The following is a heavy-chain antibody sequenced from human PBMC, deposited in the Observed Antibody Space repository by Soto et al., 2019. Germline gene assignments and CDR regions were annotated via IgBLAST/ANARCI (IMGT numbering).Heavy chain of an antibody. V-gene: IGHV3-23*01. D-gene: IGHD5-12*01. J-gene: IGHJ4*02. CDR3: ARVDLIGLVATSDRDDY. CDR2: ISSSGGST. CDR1: GFTFSSYA. Sequence: GGSLRLSCAASGFTFSSYAMSWVRQAPGKGLEWVSAISSSGGSTYYADSVKGRFTISRDNSKNTLYLQMNSLRAEDTAVYYCARVDLIGLVATSDRDDYWGQGTLVTVSS.